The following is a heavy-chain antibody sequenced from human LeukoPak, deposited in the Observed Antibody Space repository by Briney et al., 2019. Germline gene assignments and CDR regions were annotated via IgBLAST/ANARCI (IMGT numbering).Heavy chain of an antibody. CDR1: GGSFSGYY. J-gene: IGHJ3*02. V-gene: IGHV4-34*01. CDR3: ASWTVFGVIDAFDI. Sequence: SETLSLTCAVYGGSFSGYYWSWIRQPPGRGLEWIGEINHSGSTNYNPSLKSRVTISVDTSKNQFSLKLSSVTAADTAVYYCASWTVFGVIDAFDIWGQGTMVTVSS. CDR2: INHSGST. D-gene: IGHD3-3*01.